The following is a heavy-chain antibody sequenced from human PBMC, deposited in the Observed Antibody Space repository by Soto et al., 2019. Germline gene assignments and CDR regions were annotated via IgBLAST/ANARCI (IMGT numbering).Heavy chain of an antibody. CDR3: ARAITIFGVVIFPFHFDY. D-gene: IGHD3-3*01. CDR1: GCSISSGGYY. Sequence: SETLSLTCTVSGCSISSGGYYWSWIRQHPGKGLEWIGYIYYSGSTYYNPSLKSRVTISVDTSKNQFSLKLSSVTAADTAVYYCARAITIFGVVIFPFHFDYWGQGTLVTVSS. CDR2: IYYSGST. V-gene: IGHV4-31*03. J-gene: IGHJ4*02.